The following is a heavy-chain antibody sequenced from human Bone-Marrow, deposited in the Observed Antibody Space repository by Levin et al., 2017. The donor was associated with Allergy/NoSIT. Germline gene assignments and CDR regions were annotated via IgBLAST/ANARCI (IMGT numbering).Heavy chain of an antibody. Sequence: SVKVSCKASGGSFSTHPISWVRQAPGQGLEWIGGLIPVLKTSNYSHKFRGRVTISADEATITAFMELSSLKSDDTAVYYCAGLVAAGNDPFDYWGQGTQVTVSS. CDR3: AGLVAAGNDPFDY. V-gene: IGHV1-69*13. CDR2: LIPVLKTS. CDR1: GGSFSTHP. D-gene: IGHD6-13*01. J-gene: IGHJ4*02.